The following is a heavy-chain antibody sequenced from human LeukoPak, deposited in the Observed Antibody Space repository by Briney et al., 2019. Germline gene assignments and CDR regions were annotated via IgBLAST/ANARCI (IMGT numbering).Heavy chain of an antibody. CDR3: TSLITMVRGVIGLLNVN. Sequence: PGGSLRLSCAASGSTFSGSAMHWVRQASGKGLEWVGRIRSKANSYATAFAALVKGRFTISRDDSKNTAYLQMNSLKTEDTAVYYCTSLITMVRGVIGLLNVNWGQGTLVTVSS. V-gene: IGHV3-73*01. CDR2: IRSKANSYAT. D-gene: IGHD3-10*01. J-gene: IGHJ4*02. CDR1: GSTFSGSA.